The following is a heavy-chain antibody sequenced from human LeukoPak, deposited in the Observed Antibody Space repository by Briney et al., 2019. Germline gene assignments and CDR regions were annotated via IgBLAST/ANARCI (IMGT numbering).Heavy chain of an antibody. Sequence: PSETLSLTCTVSGGSISSSSYYWGWIRQPPGKGLEWIGSIYYSGSTYYNPSLKSRVTISVDTSKNQFSLKLSSVTAADTAAYYCARDRTYYYMDVWGKGTTVTVSS. CDR2: IYYSGST. CDR1: GGSISSSSYY. J-gene: IGHJ6*03. V-gene: IGHV4-39*07. D-gene: IGHD3/OR15-3a*01. CDR3: ARDRTYYYMDV.